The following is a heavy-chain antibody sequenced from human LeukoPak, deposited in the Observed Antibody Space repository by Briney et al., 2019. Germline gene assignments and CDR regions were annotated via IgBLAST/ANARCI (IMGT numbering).Heavy chain of an antibody. J-gene: IGHJ4*02. V-gene: IGHV3-7*01. CDR3: AKQFLWFGELSHFDY. D-gene: IGHD3-10*01. Sequence: PGGSLRLSCAASGFTFTRYWMSWVRQAPGKGLEWVANIKQDGSEKYYVDSVKGRFTISRDNSKNTLYLQMNSLRAEDTAVYYCAKQFLWFGELSHFDYWGQGTLVTVSS. CDR2: IKQDGSEK. CDR1: GFTFTRYW.